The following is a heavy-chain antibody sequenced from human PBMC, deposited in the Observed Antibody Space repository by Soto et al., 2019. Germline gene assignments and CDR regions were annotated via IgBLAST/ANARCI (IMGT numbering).Heavy chain of an antibody. D-gene: IGHD3-10*01. CDR3: ASLRGGSGSYRGYYYYMDV. CDR1: GGSFSGYY. Sequence: SETLSLTCAVYGGSFSGYYWSWIRQPPGKGLEWIGEINHSGSTNYNPSLKSRVTISVDTSKNQFSLKLSSVTVADTAVYYCASLRGGSGSYRGYYYYMDVWGKGTTVTVSS. CDR2: INHSGST. J-gene: IGHJ6*03. V-gene: IGHV4-34*01.